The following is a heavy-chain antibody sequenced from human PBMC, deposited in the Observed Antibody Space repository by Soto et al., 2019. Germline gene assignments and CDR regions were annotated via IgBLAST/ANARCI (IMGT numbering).Heavy chain of an antibody. V-gene: IGHV1-69*02. J-gene: IGHJ4*02. CDR1: GGAFSSYT. CDR2: IIPILGIA. D-gene: IGHD5-12*01. CDR3: ARVGGRDGYNLYFDY. Sequence: ASVKVSCKASGGAFSSYTISWVRQAPGQGLEWMGRIIPILGIANYAQKFQGRVTITADKSTSTAYMELSSLRSEDTAVYYCARVGGRDGYNLYFDYWGQGTLVTVSS.